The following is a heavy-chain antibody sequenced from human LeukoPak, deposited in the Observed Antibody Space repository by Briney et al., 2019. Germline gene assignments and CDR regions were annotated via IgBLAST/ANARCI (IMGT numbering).Heavy chain of an antibody. D-gene: IGHD1-26*01. J-gene: IGHJ6*03. CDR3: ARVGGGSYYYYYYYMDV. Sequence: GVLRLFCAVSGFTFSSYWMDWVRQAPGKGLEWVSSISGSSSYIYYADSVKGRFTISRHNAKNSLYLQMNSLRAEDTAVYYCARVGGGSYYYYYYYMDVWGKGTTVTVSS. CDR2: ISGSSSYI. V-gene: IGHV3-21*01. CDR1: GFTFSSYW.